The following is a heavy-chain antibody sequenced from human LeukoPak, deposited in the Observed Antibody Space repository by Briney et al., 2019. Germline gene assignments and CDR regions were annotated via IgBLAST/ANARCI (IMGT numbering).Heavy chain of an antibody. CDR1: GGSISSGDYY. Sequence: SETLSLTCTVSGGSISSGDYYWSWIRQPPGKGLEWIGYIYYSGSTYYNPSLKSRVTISVDTSKNQFSLKLSSVTAADTAVYYCARENYYDSSGSAYWGQGTLVTVSS. CDR2: IYYSGST. V-gene: IGHV4-30-4*01. CDR3: ARENYYDSSGSAY. J-gene: IGHJ4*02. D-gene: IGHD3-22*01.